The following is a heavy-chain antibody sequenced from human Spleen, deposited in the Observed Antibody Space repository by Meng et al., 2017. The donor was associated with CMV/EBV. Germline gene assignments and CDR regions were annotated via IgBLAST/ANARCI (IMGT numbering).Heavy chain of an antibody. CDR1: GFTFSRYV. D-gene: IGHD3-3*01. J-gene: IGHJ6*02. CDR3: ARELDDFWSGYGMDV. CDR2: ISYDGSKK. Sequence: GESLKISCAASGFTFSRYVVHWVRQAPGKGLDWVATISYDGSKKNYADSVKGRFTMSRDNSKNTLYLQMNSLRAEDTAVYYCARELDDFWSGYGMDVWGQGTTVTVSS. V-gene: IGHV3-30*14.